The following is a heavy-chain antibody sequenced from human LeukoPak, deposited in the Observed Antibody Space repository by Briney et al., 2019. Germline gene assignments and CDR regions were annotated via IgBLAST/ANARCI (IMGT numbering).Heavy chain of an antibody. D-gene: IGHD2-15*01. J-gene: IGHJ5*02. CDR2: MNPNSGNT. CDR1: GYTFTGYY. CDR3: ARAHCSGGSCYGNTFDWFDP. V-gene: IGHV1-8*02. Sequence: ASVKVSCKASGYTFTGYYMHWVRQAPGQGLEWMGWMNPNSGNTGYAQKFQGRVTMTRNTSISTAYMELSSLRSEDTAVYYCARAHCSGGSCYGNTFDWFDPWGQGTLVTVSS.